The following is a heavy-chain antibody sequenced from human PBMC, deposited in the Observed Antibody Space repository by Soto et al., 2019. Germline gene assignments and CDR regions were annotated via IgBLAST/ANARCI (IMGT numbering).Heavy chain of an antibody. V-gene: IGHV1-46*03. Sequence: GASVKVSCKASGYTFTNYYMHWVRQAPGQGLEWMGVINPSGGGTAYTQKFQGRVTMTRDTSTSTVYMELSSLRAEDTAVYYCARDAKKYYDSSGYTFPDYWGQGTLVTVSS. CDR2: INPSGGGT. CDR1: GYTFTNYY. J-gene: IGHJ4*02. D-gene: IGHD3-22*01. CDR3: ARDAKKYYDSSGYTFPDY.